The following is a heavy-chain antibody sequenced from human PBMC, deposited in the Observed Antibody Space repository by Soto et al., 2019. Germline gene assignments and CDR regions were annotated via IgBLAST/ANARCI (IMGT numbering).Heavy chain of an antibody. Sequence: QVQLVQSGAEVKKPGASVKVSCKASGYTFTSYGISWVRQAPGQGLEWMGWISAYNGNTNYAQKLQGRNTMTTDTSTSTAYMELRSLRSDDTAVYYCARDIPNCCSGCSCYSEAADAFDIWGQGTIVTVSS. D-gene: IGHD2-15*01. CDR1: GYTFTSYG. CDR2: ISAYNGNT. CDR3: ARDIPNCCSGCSCYSEAADAFDI. V-gene: IGHV1-18*01. J-gene: IGHJ3*02.